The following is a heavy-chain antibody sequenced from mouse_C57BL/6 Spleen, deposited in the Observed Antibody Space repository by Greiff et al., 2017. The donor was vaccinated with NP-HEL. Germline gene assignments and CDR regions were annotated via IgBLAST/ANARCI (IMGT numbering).Heavy chain of an antibody. D-gene: IGHD2-2*01. CDR1: GYTFTDYY. J-gene: IGHJ3*02. V-gene: IGHV1-26*01. CDR2: INPNNGGT. CDR3: AAPMVTPG. Sequence: VQLQQSGPELVKPGASVKISCKASGYTFTDYYMNWVKQSHGKSLEWIGDINPNNGGTSYNQKFKGKATLTVDKSSSTAYMELRSLTSEDSAVDYCAAPMVTPGWGQGTLGTVSA.